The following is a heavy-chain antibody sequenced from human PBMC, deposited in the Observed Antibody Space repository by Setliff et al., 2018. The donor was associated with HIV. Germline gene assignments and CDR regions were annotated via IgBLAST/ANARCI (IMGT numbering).Heavy chain of an antibody. D-gene: IGHD1-26*01. CDR3: AKQGYSDSLYAFDV. J-gene: IGHJ3*01. Sequence: ASVKVSCKASGFTFSDYYMHWVRQAPGQGLEWMGWVRPYNADKNYAQKFQGRVTMTSDTSISTAYLELSGLTSDDTAIYYCAKQGYSDSLYAFDVWGQGTMVTVSS. CDR1: GFTFSDYY. V-gene: IGHV1-2*02. CDR2: VRPYNADK.